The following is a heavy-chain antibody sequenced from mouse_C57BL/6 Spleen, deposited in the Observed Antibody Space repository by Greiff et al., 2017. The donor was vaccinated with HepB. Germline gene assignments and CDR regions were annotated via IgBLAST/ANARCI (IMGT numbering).Heavy chain of an antibody. D-gene: IGHD3-3*01. V-gene: IGHV5-17*01. CDR2: ISSGSSTI. CDR1: GFTFSDYG. J-gene: IGHJ2*01. CDR3: ARPGLGTFFDY. Sequence: DVHLVESGGGLVKPGGSLKLSCAASGFTFSDYGMHWVRQAPEKGLEWVAYISSGSSTIYYADTVKGRFTISRDNAKNTQFLQMTSLRSEDTAMYCCARPGLGTFFDYWGQGTTLTVSS.